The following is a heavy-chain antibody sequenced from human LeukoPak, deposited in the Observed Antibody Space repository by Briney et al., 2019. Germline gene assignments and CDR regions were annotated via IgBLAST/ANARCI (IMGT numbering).Heavy chain of an antibody. CDR2: IRGGGAVT. J-gene: IGHJ3*02. CDR1: GFTFGNFA. D-gene: IGHD5-18*01. CDR3: AKGGQSYGNDAFDI. V-gene: IGHV3-23*01. Sequence: GGSLRLSCAASGFTFGNFAMSWVRQAPGKGLEWVSYIRGGGAVTHCADSVEGRFTVSRDNSKSTLYLQMNSLRAEDTAVYYCAKGGQSYGNDAFDIWGQGTMVTVSS.